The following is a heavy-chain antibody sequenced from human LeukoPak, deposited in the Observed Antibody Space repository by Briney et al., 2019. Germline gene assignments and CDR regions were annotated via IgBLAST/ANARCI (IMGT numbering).Heavy chain of an antibody. Sequence: SETLSLTCTVSGGSISSYYWSWIRQPPGKGLEWIGYIYTSGSTNYNPSLKSRVTISVDTSKNQFSLQLNSVTPEDTAVYYCTRGRVLSSWVNYFDYWGQGTLVTVSS. V-gene: IGHV4-4*09. CDR1: GGSISSYY. CDR2: IYTSGST. D-gene: IGHD6-13*01. J-gene: IGHJ4*02. CDR3: TRGRVLSSWVNYFDY.